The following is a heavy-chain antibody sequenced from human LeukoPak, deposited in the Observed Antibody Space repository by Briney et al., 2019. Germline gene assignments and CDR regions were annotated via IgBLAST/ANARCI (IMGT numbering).Heavy chain of an antibody. CDR2: INHSGST. CDR1: GGSFSGCY. Sequence: SETLSLTCAVSGGSFSGCYWSWIRQPPGKGLEWIGEINHSGSTNYNPSLKSRVTISVATSKNQFSLKLSSVTAADTAVYYCAIHIVVVPAAKKKNWFDPWGQGTLVTVSS. D-gene: IGHD2-2*01. J-gene: IGHJ5*02. CDR3: AIHIVVVPAAKKKNWFDP. V-gene: IGHV4-34*01.